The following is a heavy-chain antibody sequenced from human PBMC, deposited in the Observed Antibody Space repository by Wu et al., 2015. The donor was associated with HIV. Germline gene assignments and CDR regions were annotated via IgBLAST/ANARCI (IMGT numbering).Heavy chain of an antibody. CDR2: INPSGGST. D-gene: IGHD4-11*01. J-gene: IGHJ4*02. V-gene: IGHV1-2*02. Sequence: QVRLVQSGAEVKKPGASVKVSCGTSGYTFGNYYIHWLRQAPGQGLEWMAWINPSGGSTIYSENFEGRITVTRDTSTKTVYMELDSLTSGDTAVYYCARDATPITTEFGYWGQGTLITVSS. CDR1: GYTFGNYY. CDR3: ARDATPITTEFGY.